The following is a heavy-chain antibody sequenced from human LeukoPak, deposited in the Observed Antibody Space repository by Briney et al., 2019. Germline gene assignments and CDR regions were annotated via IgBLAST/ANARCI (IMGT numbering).Heavy chain of an antibody. CDR1: GFIFSSYE. CDR2: ISGNGDTI. D-gene: IGHD3-16*01. V-gene: IGHV3-48*03. CDR3: VSAYGGLLDY. Sequence: GGPLRLSCAASGFIFSSYEMNWVRQAPGKGLEWISYISGNGDTIYYADSVKGRFTISRDNRKNSLSLQMSSLRVEDTAVYYCVSAYGGLLDYWGQGTLVTVSS. J-gene: IGHJ4*02.